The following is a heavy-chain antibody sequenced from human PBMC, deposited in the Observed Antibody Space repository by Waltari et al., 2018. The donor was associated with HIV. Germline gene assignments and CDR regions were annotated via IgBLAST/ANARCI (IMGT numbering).Heavy chain of an antibody. CDR2: IGCEGRNK. D-gene: IGHD3-9*01. CDR3: ATDFDDTLTGQKTYFDY. V-gene: IGHV3-33*01. CDR1: GFTFSTYG. J-gene: IGHJ4*02. Sequence: QVHLVESGGGLVQPGRSLRLSFAASGFTFSTYGLQCVRQTPGKGRGWRGGIGCEGRNKYYADSVKGRLTMSRGKANNTVSLQMNSVRGEDKAVYYCATDFDDTLTGQKTYFDYWGQGTLVTVSS.